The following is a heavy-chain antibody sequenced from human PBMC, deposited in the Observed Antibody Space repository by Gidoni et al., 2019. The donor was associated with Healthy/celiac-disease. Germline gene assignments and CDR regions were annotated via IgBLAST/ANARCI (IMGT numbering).Heavy chain of an antibody. J-gene: IGHJ4*02. Sequence: QVQLQESGPGLVKPSETLSLTCTVSGYSISSGYYSGWIRQPPGKGLEWIGSIYHSGSTYYNPSLKGRVTISVDTSKNRFSLKLSSVTAADTAVYYCARGGRITMVRGSYLIFDYWGQGTLVTVSS. CDR1: GYSISSGYY. CDR3: ARGGRITMVRGSYLIFDY. V-gene: IGHV4-38-2*02. D-gene: IGHD3-10*01. CDR2: IYHSGST.